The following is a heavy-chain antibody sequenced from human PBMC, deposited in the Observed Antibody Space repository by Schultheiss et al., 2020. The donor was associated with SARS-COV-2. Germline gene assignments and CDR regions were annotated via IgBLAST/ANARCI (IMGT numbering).Heavy chain of an antibody. CDR2: ISYDGSNK. D-gene: IGHD3-10*01. J-gene: IGHJ4*02. CDR1: GFTFDDYA. Sequence: GESLKISCAASGFTFDDYAMHWVRQAPGKGLEWVAVISYDGSNKYYADSVKGRFTISRDNSKNTLYLQMNSLRVEDTAVYYCAVYYYGSGGGYYFDYWGQGTLVTVSS. CDR3: AVYYYGSGGGYYFDY. V-gene: IGHV3-30*03.